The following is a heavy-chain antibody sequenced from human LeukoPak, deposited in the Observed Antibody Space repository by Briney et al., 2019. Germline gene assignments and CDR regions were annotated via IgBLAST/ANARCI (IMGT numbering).Heavy chain of an antibody. Sequence: GGSLRLSCAASGFTFSSYWMSWVRQAPGKGLEWVANIKQDGSEKYYVDSVKGRFTISRDNAKNTLYLQMNSLRAEDTAVYYCARGDGYDYVWGSYRLFNDNWYDPWGQGTLVTVSS. D-gene: IGHD3-16*02. J-gene: IGHJ5*02. CDR1: GFTFSSYW. V-gene: IGHV3-7*01. CDR3: ARGDGYDYVWGSYRLFNDNWYDP. CDR2: IKQDGSEK.